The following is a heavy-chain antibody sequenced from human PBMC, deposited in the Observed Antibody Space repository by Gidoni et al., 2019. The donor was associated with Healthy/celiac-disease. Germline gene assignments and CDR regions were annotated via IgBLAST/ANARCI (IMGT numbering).Heavy chain of an antibody. CDR3: ARDPLNYYDSSGYFDY. CDR2: ISSSSSYI. J-gene: IGHJ4*02. V-gene: IGHV3-21*01. D-gene: IGHD3-22*01. Sequence: EVQLVASGGGLVKPGGSLRLSCAASGFTFSSYSMNWVRQAPGKGLEWVSYISSSSSYIYYADSVKGRFTISRDNAKNSLYLQMNSLRAEDTAVYYCARDPLNYYDSSGYFDYWGQGTLVTVSS. CDR1: GFTFSSYS.